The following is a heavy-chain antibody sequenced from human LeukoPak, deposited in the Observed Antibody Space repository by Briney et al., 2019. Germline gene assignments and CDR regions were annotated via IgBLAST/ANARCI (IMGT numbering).Heavy chain of an antibody. CDR1: GGSISSYY. Sequence: SETLSLTCTVSGGSISSYYWSWIRQPPGKGLEWIGYIYYSGSTNYNPSLKSRVTISVDTSKNQFSLKLSSVTAADTAVYYCARAGVYWMLDYWDQGTLVAVSS. J-gene: IGHJ4*02. CDR3: ARAGVYWMLDY. V-gene: IGHV4-59*01. D-gene: IGHD6-6*01. CDR2: IYYSGST.